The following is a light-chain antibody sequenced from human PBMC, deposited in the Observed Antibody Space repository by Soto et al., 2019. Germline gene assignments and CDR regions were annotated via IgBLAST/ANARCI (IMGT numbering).Light chain of an antibody. CDR2: NAS. J-gene: IGKJ1*01. Sequence: DIQMTQSPSTLSASIGDRVTITCRASESINTWLAWYQQDPGKAPKVLIFNASTLESGVPSRFSGSGSGTEFTLTIGSLHPDDLATYYCQQYETFSGTFGPGTKVDI. CDR1: ESINTW. V-gene: IGKV1-5*01. CDR3: QQYETFSGT.